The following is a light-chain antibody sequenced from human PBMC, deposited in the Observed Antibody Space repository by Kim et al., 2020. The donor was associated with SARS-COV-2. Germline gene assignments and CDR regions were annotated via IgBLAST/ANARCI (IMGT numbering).Light chain of an antibody. Sequence: TVIISDTRYSGSFGSNYAERYPRRPGNAPTTVIYEDDQRPPGVPHRFSGSIDSSSNSASLTISGLKTEDEADYYCQSYDSSNIWVFGGGTQLTVL. CDR1: SGSFGSNY. CDR3: QSYDSSNIWV. V-gene: IGLV6-57*03. CDR2: EDD. J-gene: IGLJ3*02.